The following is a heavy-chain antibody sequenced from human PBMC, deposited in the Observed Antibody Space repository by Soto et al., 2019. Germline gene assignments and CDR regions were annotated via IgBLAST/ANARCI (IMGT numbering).Heavy chain of an antibody. CDR2: IYHSGST. J-gene: IGHJ4*02. CDR1: GGSISSGGYS. CDR3: ARTVYYSDSGDYYAAKFDS. V-gene: IGHV4-30-2*01. Sequence: SETLSLTCVVSGGSISSGGYSWGWIRQPPGKGLEWIGYIYHSGSTYSNPSLKSRVTISIDGSKNQFSLNLSSVTAADTAVYYCARTVYYSDSGDYYAAKFDSWGQGTLVTVSS. D-gene: IGHD3-22*01.